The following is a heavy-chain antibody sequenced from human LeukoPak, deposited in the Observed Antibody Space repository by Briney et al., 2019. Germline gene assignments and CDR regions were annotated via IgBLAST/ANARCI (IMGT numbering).Heavy chain of an antibody. J-gene: IGHJ4*02. CDR1: SGSISSYY. CDR3: ARHGSGWYADFDY. CDR2: IYYSGST. D-gene: IGHD6-19*01. Sequence: SETLSLTCTVSSGSISSYYWSWIRQPPGKGLEWIGYIYYSGSTNYNPSLKSRVTISVDTSKNQFSLKLSSVTAADTAVYYCARHGSGWYADFDYWGQGTLVTVSS. V-gene: IGHV4-59*08.